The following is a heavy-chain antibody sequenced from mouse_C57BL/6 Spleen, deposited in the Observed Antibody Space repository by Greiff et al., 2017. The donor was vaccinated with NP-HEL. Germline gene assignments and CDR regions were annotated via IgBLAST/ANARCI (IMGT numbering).Heavy chain of an antibody. V-gene: IGHV1-22*01. CDR1: GYTFTDYN. J-gene: IGHJ4*01. Sequence: VQLQQSGPELVKPGASVKMSCKASGYTFTDYNMHWVKQSHGKSLEWIGYINPNNGGTSYNQKFKGKATLTVNKSSSTAYMELRSLTSEDSAVYYCARSAGGGSSPDYYAMDYWGQGTSVTVSS. D-gene: IGHD1-1*01. CDR2: INPNNGGT. CDR3: ARSAGGGSSPDYYAMDY.